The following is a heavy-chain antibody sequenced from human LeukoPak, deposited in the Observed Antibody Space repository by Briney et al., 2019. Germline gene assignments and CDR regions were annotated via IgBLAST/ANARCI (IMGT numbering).Heavy chain of an antibody. Sequence: PSETLSLTCTVSGGSISSRSYYWGWIRQPPGKGLEWIGKISDSGNTYYSPSLRSRVTISIDMSKNQFSLKLSSVTATDTAVYYCARGEKVLGYFDYWGQGTLVTVSS. CDR3: ARGEKVLGYFDY. CDR1: GGSISSRSYY. V-gene: IGHV4-39*01. J-gene: IGHJ4*02. D-gene: IGHD3-16*01. CDR2: ISDSGNT.